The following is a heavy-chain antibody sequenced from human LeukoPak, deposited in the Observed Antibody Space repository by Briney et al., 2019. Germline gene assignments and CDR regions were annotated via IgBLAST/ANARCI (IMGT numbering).Heavy chain of an antibody. CDR1: GFTFSSYA. CDR2: IKSKTDGGTT. J-gene: IGHJ3*02. CDR3: ITDPGEWEPI. D-gene: IGHD1-26*01. V-gene: IGHV3-15*01. Sequence: GGSLRLSCAASGFTFSSYAMHWVRQAPGKGLEWVGRIKSKTDGGTTDYGAPVKGRFIISRDDSKNTLYLQMNGLKIEDTGVYYCITDPGEWEPIWGQGTMVTVSS.